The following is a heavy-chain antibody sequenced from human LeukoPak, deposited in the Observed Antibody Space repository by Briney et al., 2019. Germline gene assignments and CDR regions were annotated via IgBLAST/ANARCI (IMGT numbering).Heavy chain of an antibody. D-gene: IGHD6-13*01. CDR2: ISWNSGSI. V-gene: IGHV3-9*01. CDR1: GFTFDDYA. CDR3: AKDLSPGSGNSWYVVDY. Sequence: GRSLRLSCAASGFTFDDYAMHWVRQAPGKGLEWVSGISWNSGSIGYADSVKGRFTISRDNAKNSLYLQMNSLRAEDTALYYCAKDLSPGSGNSWYVVDYWGQGTLVTVSS. J-gene: IGHJ4*02.